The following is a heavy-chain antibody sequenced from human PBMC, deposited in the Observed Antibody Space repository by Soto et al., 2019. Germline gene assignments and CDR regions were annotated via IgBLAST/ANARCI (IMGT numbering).Heavy chain of an antibody. J-gene: IGHJ4*02. V-gene: IGHV3-53*01. D-gene: IGHD2-21*01. CDR1: GFTVSSNH. Sequence: GGSLRLSCAASGFTVSSNHMSWVRQAPGKGLEWVSFIYSGGSTYYADSVKGRFTISRDNSKNTLYLQMNSLRAEDTAVYFCGMGGDAYNSNWGQGTLVTVSS. CDR3: GMGGDAYNSN. CDR2: IYSGGST.